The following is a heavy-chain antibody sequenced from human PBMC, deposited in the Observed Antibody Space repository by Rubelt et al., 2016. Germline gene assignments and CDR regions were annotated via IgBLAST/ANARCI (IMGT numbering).Heavy chain of an antibody. V-gene: IGHV4-30-4*07. CDR2: VFSNGHT. J-gene: IGHJ5*02. CDR1: GGSLSIGGYP. D-gene: IGHD2-15*01. CDR3: ASEYCSSVKCYGRLDP. Sequence: QVQLQESGPGLVKPSQTLSLTCAVSGGSLSIGGYPWTWLRQAPGKGLEWIGYVFSNGHTYYNPSLKSRATLSVDTSKNQFSLKLSSVTAADTAVYYCASEYCSSVKCYGRLDPWGQGIMVTVSS.